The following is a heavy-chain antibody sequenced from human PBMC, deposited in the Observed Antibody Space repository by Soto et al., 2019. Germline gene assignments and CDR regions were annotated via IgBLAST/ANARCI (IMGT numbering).Heavy chain of an antibody. V-gene: IGHV4-39*01. Sequence: QLQLQESGPGLVKPSETPSLTCTVSGGSISSSSYYWGWIRQPPGKGLEWIGSIYYSGSTYYNPSLKSRVTISVDTSNNQFSLKLSSVTAADTAVYYCARHQSHSSSYVDPWGQGTLVTVSS. CDR1: GGSISSSSYY. CDR3: ARHQSHSSSYVDP. J-gene: IGHJ5*02. D-gene: IGHD6-13*01. CDR2: IYYSGST.